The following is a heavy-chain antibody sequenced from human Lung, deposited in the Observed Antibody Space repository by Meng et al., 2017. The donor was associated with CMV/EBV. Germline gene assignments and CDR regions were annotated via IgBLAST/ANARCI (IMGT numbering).Heavy chain of an antibody. V-gene: IGHV3-23*03. CDR2: IYSGGSDT. Sequence: GESLKISCAASGFSFSSYAMNWVRQAPGRGLEWVSLIYSGGSDTYYVDSVKGRFTISRDDSKNTLYLQMHSLAADDTAIYYCAKVYTSNNWGYYYGMDVWGQGTTVTVSS. J-gene: IGHJ6*02. CDR1: GFSFSSYA. D-gene: IGHD2-8*01. CDR3: AKVYTSNNWGYYYGMDV.